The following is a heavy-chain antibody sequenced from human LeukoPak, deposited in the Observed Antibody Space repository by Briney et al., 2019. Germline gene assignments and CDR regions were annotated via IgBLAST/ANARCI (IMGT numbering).Heavy chain of an antibody. J-gene: IGHJ5*02. CDR3: AINGGGSRVDWFDP. CDR2: INPTSGNT. V-gene: IGHV1-8*03. D-gene: IGHD2-15*01. CDR1: GYTVTNFD. Sequence: GASVKVSCKASGYTVTNFDIIWVRQATGQGLEWMGWINPTSGNTGYAQKFQGRVTITRSTSISPVYMELRSLRSEDTAVYYCAINGGGSRVDWFDPWGQGTLVTVSS.